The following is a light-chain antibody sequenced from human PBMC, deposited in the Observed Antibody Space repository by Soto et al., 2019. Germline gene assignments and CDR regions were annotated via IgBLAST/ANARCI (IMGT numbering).Light chain of an antibody. CDR3: QQSYNTTLT. CDR2: KAS. V-gene: IGKV1-5*03. CDR1: QTISSW. J-gene: IGKJ4*01. Sequence: DIQMTQSPSTLSGSVGDRVTITCGASQTISSWLDWYQKKQGKAPKLLIYKASTLKSGVPSRLSGSGYGTEFTLTISSMQHDDFETYYCQQSYNTTLTFGGGTKVDIK.